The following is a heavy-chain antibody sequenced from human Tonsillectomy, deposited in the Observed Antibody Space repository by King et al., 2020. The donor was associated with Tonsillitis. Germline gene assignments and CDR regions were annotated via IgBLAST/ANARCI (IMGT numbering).Heavy chain of an antibody. Sequence: VQLVESGGGLVQPGGSLRLSCTVSGFTLSRYSMSWVRQAPGKGPEWVSAISESGRTVYYADSVKGRFTISRDNAKNSLYLQMNSLRAGDTALYYCARDLGIDTYWDGYFDLWGRGTLVTVSS. D-gene: IGHD7-27*01. CDR2: ISESGRTV. CDR1: GFTLSRYS. V-gene: IGHV3-48*01. J-gene: IGHJ2*01. CDR3: ARDLGIDTYWDGYFDL.